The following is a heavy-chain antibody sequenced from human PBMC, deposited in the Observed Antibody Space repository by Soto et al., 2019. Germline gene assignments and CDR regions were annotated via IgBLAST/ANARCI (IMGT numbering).Heavy chain of an antibody. CDR3: ARDARPSSGSRAWFDP. CDR1: GGSVSSGSYY. Sequence: SETLSLTCTVSGGSVSSGSYYWSWIRQPPGKGLEWIGYIYYSGSTNYNPSLKSRVTISVDTSKNQFSLKLSSVTAADTAVYYCARDARPSSGSRAWFDPWGQGTLVTSPQ. D-gene: IGHD6-19*01. J-gene: IGHJ5*02. V-gene: IGHV4-61*01. CDR2: IYYSGST.